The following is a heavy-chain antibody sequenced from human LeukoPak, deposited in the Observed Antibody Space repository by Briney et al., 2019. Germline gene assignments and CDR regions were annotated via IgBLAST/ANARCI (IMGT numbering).Heavy chain of an antibody. Sequence: PSETLSLTCTVSGGSISSGGYYWSWIRQHPGKGLEWIGYIYYSGSTYYNPSLKSRVTISVDTSKNQFSLKLSSVTAADTAVYYCARSFGSYTLLDYWGQGTLVTVSS. CDR1: GGSISSGGYY. D-gene: IGHD1-26*01. CDR2: IYYSGST. J-gene: IGHJ4*02. CDR3: ARSFGSYTLLDY. V-gene: IGHV4-31*03.